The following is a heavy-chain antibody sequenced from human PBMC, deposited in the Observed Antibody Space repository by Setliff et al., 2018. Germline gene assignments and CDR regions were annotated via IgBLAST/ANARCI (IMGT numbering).Heavy chain of an antibody. V-gene: IGHV4-34*01. J-gene: IGHJ4*02. CDR3: ARGRNIAARLLDS. D-gene: IGHD6-6*01. CDR2: INHRGST. CDR1: GGSFSDYY. Sequence: SETLSLTCGASGGSFSDYYWSWIRQTPGKGLEWIGEINHRGSTTYNPSLKSRVTISVDTSKGQFSLKVISMTAADTAVYYCARGRNIAARLLDSWGQGTLVTVSS.